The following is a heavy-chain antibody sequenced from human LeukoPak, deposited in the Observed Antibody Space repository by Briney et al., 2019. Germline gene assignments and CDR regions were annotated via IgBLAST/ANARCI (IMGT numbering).Heavy chain of an antibody. CDR3: ASGGDYYDNSGYQADY. Sequence: ASVKVSCKASGYTFTGYYMHWVRQAPGQGLEWMGWINPNSGGTNCAQKFQGRVTMTRDTSISTAYMELSRLRSDVTAVYYCASGGDYYDNSGYQADYWGQGTLVTVSS. V-gene: IGHV1-2*02. CDR2: INPNSGGT. CDR1: GYTFTGYY. D-gene: IGHD3-22*01. J-gene: IGHJ4*02.